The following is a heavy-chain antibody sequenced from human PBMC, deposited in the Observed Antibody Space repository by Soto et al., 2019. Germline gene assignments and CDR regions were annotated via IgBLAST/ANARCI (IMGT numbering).Heavy chain of an antibody. CDR3: ARQGFGPLHGLVDV. D-gene: IGHD3-10*01. Sequence: SETLSLTCSVSGGSISSYYWSWFRQSPGKRVEWIGYVHHSWGSSYNPSLQSRVAISLDTSKSQFSLKVTSVTATDTAVYYCARQGFGPLHGLVDVWGQGTTVTVSS. CDR1: GGSISSYY. J-gene: IGHJ6*02. CDR2: VHHSWGS. V-gene: IGHV4-59*08.